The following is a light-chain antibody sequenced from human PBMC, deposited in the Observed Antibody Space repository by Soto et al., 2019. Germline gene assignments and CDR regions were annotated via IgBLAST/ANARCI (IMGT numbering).Light chain of an antibody. Sequence: EIVLTQSPGTLSLSPGERATLSCRASQSVISNYLAWYQQKPGQAPSLLIYGASSRATGIPDKCSGSGSGTDFTLTISRLEPEDFAVYYCQHYGSSPKTFGQGTKVEIK. CDR2: GAS. J-gene: IGKJ1*01. V-gene: IGKV3-20*01. CDR3: QHYGSSPKT. CDR1: QSVISNY.